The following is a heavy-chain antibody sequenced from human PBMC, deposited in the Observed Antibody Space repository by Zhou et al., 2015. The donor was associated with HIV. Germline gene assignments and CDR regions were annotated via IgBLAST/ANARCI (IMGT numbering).Heavy chain of an antibody. J-gene: IGHJ4*02. D-gene: IGHD3-16*01. CDR2: ISPTGDSV. CDR3: AVRFDY. Sequence: EVQLVESGGAWYSLGGSLRLSCAASGYNFSNYGMNWVRQAPGTGLQWVSSISPTGDSVSYTDSVKGRFSVSRDNAKNSLHLQMTSLRDGDTAIYYCAVRFDYWGQGALVTVSS. V-gene: IGHV3-48*02. CDR1: GYNFSNYG.